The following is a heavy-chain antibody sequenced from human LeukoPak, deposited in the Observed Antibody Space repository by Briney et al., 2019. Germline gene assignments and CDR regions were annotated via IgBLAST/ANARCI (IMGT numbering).Heavy chain of an antibody. D-gene: IGHD6-13*01. Sequence: SRISPPGSTTSYADSVKGRFTVSRDNAKNTLYLQVNNLRAEDTAVYYCARGPSSNWSGLDFWGQGTLLTVSS. CDR2: ISPPGSTT. CDR3: ARGPSSNWSGLDF. J-gene: IGHJ4*02. V-gene: IGHV3-74*01.